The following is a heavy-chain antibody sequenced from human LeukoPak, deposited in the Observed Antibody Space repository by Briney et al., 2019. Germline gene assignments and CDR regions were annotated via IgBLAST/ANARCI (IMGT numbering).Heavy chain of an antibody. V-gene: IGHV4-59*01. D-gene: IGHD5-12*01. CDR1: GGSISSYY. CDR2: IYYSGGT. J-gene: IGHJ6*02. CDR3: ARIYEYGMDV. Sequence: SETLSLTCTVSGGSISSYYWSWIRQPPGKGLEWIGYIYYSGGTNYNPSLKSRVTISVDTSKNQFSLKLSSVTAADTAVYYCARIYEYGMDVWGRGTTVTVSS.